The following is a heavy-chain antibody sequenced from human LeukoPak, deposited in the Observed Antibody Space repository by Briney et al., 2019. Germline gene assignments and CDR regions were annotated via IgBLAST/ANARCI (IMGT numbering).Heavy chain of an antibody. Sequence: GGSLRLSCAASGFTFSSYGMHWVRQAPGKGLEWVAVISYDGSNKYYADSVKGRFTISRDNSKNTLYLQMDSLRAEDTAVYYCAKSGYHQSYFDYWGQGTLVTVSS. D-gene: IGHD3-22*01. CDR2: ISYDGSNK. J-gene: IGHJ4*02. V-gene: IGHV3-30*18. CDR3: AKSGYHQSYFDY. CDR1: GFTFSSYG.